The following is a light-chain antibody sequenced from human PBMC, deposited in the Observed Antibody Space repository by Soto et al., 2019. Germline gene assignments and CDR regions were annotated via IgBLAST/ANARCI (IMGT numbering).Light chain of an antibody. CDR2: DVK. CDR3: CSYAGSYTFV. V-gene: IGLV2-11*01. J-gene: IGLJ1*01. CDR1: SSDVGGYNY. Sequence: QSALTQPRSMSGSPGQSVTISCTGTSSDVGGYNYVSWYQQYPGKAPKVMIYDVKTRPSGVPDRFSGSKSGNTASLTISGLQAEDEADYYCCSYAGSYTFVFGTGTQVTVL.